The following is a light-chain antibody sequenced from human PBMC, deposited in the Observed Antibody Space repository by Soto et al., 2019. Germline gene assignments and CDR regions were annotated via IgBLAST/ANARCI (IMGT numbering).Light chain of an antibody. J-gene: IGLJ2*01. Sequence: QSALTQPASVSGSPGQSITISCTGTSSDVGGYNYVSWYQQHPGKAPKLMIYDVSNRPSGVSNRFSGSKSGNTASLTISGLQADDEADDYCSSYTSSSTLVFGGGTQLTVL. CDR2: DVS. V-gene: IGLV2-14*01. CDR3: SSYTSSSTLV. CDR1: SSDVGGYNY.